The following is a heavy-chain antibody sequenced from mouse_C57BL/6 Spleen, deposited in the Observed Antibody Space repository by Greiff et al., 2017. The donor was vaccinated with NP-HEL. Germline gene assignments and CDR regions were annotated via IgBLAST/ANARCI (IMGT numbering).Heavy chain of an antibody. J-gene: IGHJ2*01. CDR1: GFTFCSYA. D-gene: IGHD2-4*01. Sequence: EVTLMESGGGFVKPGGSLKLSCAASGFTFCSYAMSWVRQTPEKRLVWVATISDGGSSTYYPDNVKGRFTMSRDKAKNNLYLQMSHLKSEDTAMYYCARDDYDNFFDYWGQGTTLTVSS. CDR2: ISDGGSST. CDR3: ARDDYDNFFDY. V-gene: IGHV5-4*01.